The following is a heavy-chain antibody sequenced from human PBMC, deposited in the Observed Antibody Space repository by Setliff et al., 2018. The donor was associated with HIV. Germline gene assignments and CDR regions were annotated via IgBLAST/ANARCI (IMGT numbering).Heavy chain of an antibody. CDR2: INWNGGST. J-gene: IGHJ6*03. V-gene: IGHV3-20*04. CDR1: GFTFDDYG. Sequence: GGSLRLSCAASGFTFDDYGMSWVRQAPGKGLEWVSGINWNGGSTGYADSVKGRFTFSRDNGKISLYLQMNSLRAEDTALYFCAKDGHDQDHYYHMDVWGKGTT. D-gene: IGHD1-1*01. CDR3: AKDGHDQDHYYHMDV.